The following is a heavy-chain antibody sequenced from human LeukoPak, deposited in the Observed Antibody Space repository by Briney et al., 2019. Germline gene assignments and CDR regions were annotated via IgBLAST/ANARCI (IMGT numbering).Heavy chain of an antibody. J-gene: IGHJ4*02. V-gene: IGHV4-34*01. Sequence: SETLSLTCAVYGGTFSGYYWSWIRQPPGKGLEWIWEINHSGSTNYNPSLKSRVTISIDTSKNKFSLQLSSVTAADTAVYYCARSAMVRGNDDYWGQGTLVTVSS. CDR1: GGTFSGYY. D-gene: IGHD3-10*01. CDR2: INHSGST. CDR3: ARSAMVRGNDDY.